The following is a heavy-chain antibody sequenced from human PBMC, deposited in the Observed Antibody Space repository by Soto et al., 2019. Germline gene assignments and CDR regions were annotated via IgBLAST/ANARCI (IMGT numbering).Heavy chain of an antibody. CDR3: ASFFRSGENEPYYFAY. V-gene: IGHV3-20*01. J-gene: IGHJ4*02. CDR1: GFTFDDYG. D-gene: IGHD3-10*01. Sequence: GGSLRLSCAASGFTFDDYGMSWVRQAPGKGLEWVSGINWNGGSTGYADSVKGRFTISRDNAKNSLYLQMNSLRAEDTALYHCASFFRSGENEPYYFAYRGQGSLVTVSS. CDR2: INWNGGST.